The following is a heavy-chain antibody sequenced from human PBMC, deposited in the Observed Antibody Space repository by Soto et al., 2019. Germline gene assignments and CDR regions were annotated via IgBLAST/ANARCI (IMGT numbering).Heavy chain of an antibody. D-gene: IGHD2-8*01. J-gene: IGHJ6*02. Sequence: ASVKVSWKASGYSFTDYHIHWVRQAPGQGLEWLGRINPKSGGTSTAQKFQGWVTMTTDTSISTASMELTRLTSDDTAIYYCARGDSTDCSNGVCSFFYNHDMDVWGQGTTVTVSS. CDR2: INPKSGGT. CDR1: GYSFTDYH. V-gene: IGHV1-2*04. CDR3: ARGDSTDCSNGVCSFFYNHDMDV.